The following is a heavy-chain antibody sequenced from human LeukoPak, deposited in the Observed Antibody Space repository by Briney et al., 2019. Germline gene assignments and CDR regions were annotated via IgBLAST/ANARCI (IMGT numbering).Heavy chain of an antibody. J-gene: IGHJ2*01. D-gene: IGHD3-16*01. CDR2: IYYSGST. CDR1: GGSISSYY. V-gene: IGHV4-59*01. CDR3: ARDGGNSYWYFDL. Sequence: SETLSLTCTVSGGSISSYYWSWTRQPPGKGLEWIGYIYYSGSTNYNPSLKSRVTISVDTSKNQFSLKLSSVTAADTAVYYCARDGGNSYWYFDLWGRGTLVTVSS.